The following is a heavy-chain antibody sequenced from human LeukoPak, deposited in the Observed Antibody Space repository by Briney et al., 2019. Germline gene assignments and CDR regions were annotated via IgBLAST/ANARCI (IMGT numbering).Heavy chain of an antibody. CDR3: ARDVHGDYGSGWFDP. D-gene: IGHD4-17*01. V-gene: IGHV1-18*01. CDR2: ISAYNGNT. J-gene: IGHJ5*02. Sequence: ASVKVSCKASGYTSTSYGISWVRQAPGQGLEWMGWISAYNGNTNYAQKLQGRVTMTTDTSTSTAYMELRSLRSDDTAVYSCARDVHGDYGSGWFDPWGQGTLVSVSS. CDR1: GYTSTSYG.